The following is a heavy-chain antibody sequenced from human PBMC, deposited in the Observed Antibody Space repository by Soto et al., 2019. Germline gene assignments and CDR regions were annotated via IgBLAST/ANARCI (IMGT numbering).Heavy chain of an antibody. J-gene: IGHJ6*02. CDR2: INPSGGST. V-gene: IGHV1-46*01. CDR1: GYTFTSYY. CDR3: ARDLYGMDV. Sequence: QVQLVQSGAEVKKPGASVKVSCKASGYTFTSYYMHWVRQAPGQGLEWMGIINPSGGSTSHAQKFQGRVTMTRDTSTSTGYMELSSLRSEDTAGYYCARDLYGMDVWGQGTTVTVSS.